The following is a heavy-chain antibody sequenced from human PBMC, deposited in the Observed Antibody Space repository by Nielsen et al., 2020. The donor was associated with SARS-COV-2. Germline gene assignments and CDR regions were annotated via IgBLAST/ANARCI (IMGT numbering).Heavy chain of an antibody. D-gene: IGHD3-3*02. Sequence: SETLSLTCTVSGDSMSDSNYYWVWIRQPPGKGLEWIASIYYSGITYYNTSLKSRVTISIDTSKNHFSLRLNSVAAADTAVYYCVRPNRRILTPLALASLRFDYWGQGSLVTVSS. CDR1: GDSMSDSNYY. V-gene: IGHV4-39*02. J-gene: IGHJ4*02. CDR3: VRPNRRILTPLALASLRFDY. CDR2: IYYSGIT.